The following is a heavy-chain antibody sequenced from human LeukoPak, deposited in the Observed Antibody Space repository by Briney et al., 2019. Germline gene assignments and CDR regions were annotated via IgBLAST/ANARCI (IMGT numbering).Heavy chain of an antibody. CDR2: IYHSGST. J-gene: IGHJ3*02. CDR3: ARYDSSDYYPDDAFDI. Sequence: SETLSLTCTVSGGSISSSNWWSWVRQPPGKGLEWIGEIYHSGSTNYNPSLKSRVTISVDKSKNQFSLKLSSVTAADTAVYYCARYDSSDYYPDDAFDIWGQGTMVTVSS. D-gene: IGHD3-22*01. V-gene: IGHV4-4*02. CDR1: GGSISSSNW.